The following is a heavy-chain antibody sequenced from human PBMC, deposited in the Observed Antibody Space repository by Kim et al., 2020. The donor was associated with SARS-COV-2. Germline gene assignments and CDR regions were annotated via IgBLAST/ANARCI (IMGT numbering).Heavy chain of an antibody. Sequence: GGSLRLSCAASGFTFSTYAMSWVRQAPGKGLEWVSTVGGSGGNTYHADSAKGRFTIFRDNSKNTVDLQMNSLRAKDTAVYYCAKGRSENIAAAFNYWGQG. D-gene: IGHD6-13*01. CDR1: GFTFSTYA. V-gene: IGHV3-23*01. CDR3: AKGRSENIAAAFNY. CDR2: VGGSGGNT. J-gene: IGHJ4*02.